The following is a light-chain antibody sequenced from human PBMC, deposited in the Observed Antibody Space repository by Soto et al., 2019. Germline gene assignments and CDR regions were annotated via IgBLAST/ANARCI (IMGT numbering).Light chain of an antibody. Sequence: DIQMTQSPSSLSASVGDRVTITCQASQNINNYLNSYQQKPGRAPKLLIYDASNLEAGVPSRFRGSGSGTGFTFTISRLQPEDIATYYCQQYENLPTFGQGTRLEIK. V-gene: IGKV1-33*01. CDR1: QNINNY. J-gene: IGKJ5*01. CDR3: QQYENLPT. CDR2: DAS.